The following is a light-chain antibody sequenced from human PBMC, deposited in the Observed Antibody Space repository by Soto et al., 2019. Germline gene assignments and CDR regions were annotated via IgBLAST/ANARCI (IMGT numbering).Light chain of an antibody. CDR3: GSWDSSLSAYV. CDR2: GNT. V-gene: IGLV1-40*01. CDR1: SSNIGADYH. Sequence: QSVLTQPPSVSGAPGQRVTIFCTGSSSNIGADYHVHWYQQLPGTAPRLLIYGNTNRPSGVPGRFSGSKSGTSATLGITGFQTGDEADYYCGSWDSSLSAYVFGTGTKVTVL. J-gene: IGLJ1*01.